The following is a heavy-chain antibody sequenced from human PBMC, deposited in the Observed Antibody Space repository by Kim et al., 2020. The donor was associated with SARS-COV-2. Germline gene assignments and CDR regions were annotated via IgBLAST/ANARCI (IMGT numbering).Heavy chain of an antibody. CDR1: GFTFTTSG. CDR2: IVVGSGNT. V-gene: IGHV1-58*01. J-gene: IGHJ3*02. Sequence: ASVKVSCKASGFTFTTSGVLWVRQGRGQRLEWLGWIVVGSGNTNYAQKFQGRVTITRDMSTSTAYMELSSLRSEDTAVYYCAADAVIPAGLRNDEAFDIWGQGTMVTVSS. CDR3: AADAVIPAGLRNDEAFDI. D-gene: IGHD2-2*01.